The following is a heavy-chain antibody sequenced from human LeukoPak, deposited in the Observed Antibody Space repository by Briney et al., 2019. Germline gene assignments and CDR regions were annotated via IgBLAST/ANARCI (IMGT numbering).Heavy chain of an antibody. Sequence: PGGSLRLSCAASGFTFSSYAMHWVRQAPGKGLEWVAVISYDGGNKYYADSVKGRFTISRDNSKNTLYLQMNSLRAEDTAVYYCARGARSDFDYWGQGTLVTVSS. J-gene: IGHJ4*02. CDR3: ARGARSDFDY. CDR1: GFTFSSYA. D-gene: IGHD6-25*01. CDR2: ISYDGGNK. V-gene: IGHV3-30*04.